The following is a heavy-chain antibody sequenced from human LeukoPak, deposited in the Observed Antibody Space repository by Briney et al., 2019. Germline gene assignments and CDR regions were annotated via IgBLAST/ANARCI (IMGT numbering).Heavy chain of an antibody. CDR1: GFTFSSYS. J-gene: IGHJ4*02. D-gene: IGHD3-10*01. CDR2: ISSSSSYI. CDR3: ARSHYYGSGSYSPGWY. V-gene: IGHV3-21*01. Sequence: GGSLRLSCAASGFTFSSYSMNWVRQAPGKGLEWVSSISSSSSYIYYADSVKGRFTISRDNAKNSLYLQMNSLRAEDTAVYYCARSHYYGSGSYSPGWYWGQGTLVTVSS.